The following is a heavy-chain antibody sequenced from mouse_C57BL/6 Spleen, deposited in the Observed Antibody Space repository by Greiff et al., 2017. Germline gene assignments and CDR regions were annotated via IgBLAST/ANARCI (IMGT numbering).Heavy chain of an antibody. V-gene: IGHV6-3*01. Sequence: EVKVEESGGGLVQPGGSMKLSCVASGFTFSNYWMNWVRQSPEKGLEWVAQIRLKSDNYATHYAESVKGRFTISRDDSKSSVYLQMNNLRAEDTGIYYCTGPDGYYGGWFAYWGQGTLVTVSA. CDR2: IRLKSDNYAT. J-gene: IGHJ3*01. CDR3: TGPDGYYGGWFAY. CDR1: GFTFSNYW. D-gene: IGHD2-3*01.